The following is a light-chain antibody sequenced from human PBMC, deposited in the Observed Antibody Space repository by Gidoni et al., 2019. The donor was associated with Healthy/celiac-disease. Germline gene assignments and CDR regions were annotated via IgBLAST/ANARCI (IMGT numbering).Light chain of an antibody. Sequence: QSVMTQPPSVSGAPGERVTISCTGSSSNIGAGYDVHWYQQLPGPAPKLLIYGHSNRPSGFPDRFSGSKSGTSASLAITGLQAEDEADYYCQSYDSSLSGWVFGGGTKLTVL. CDR1: SSNIGAGYD. CDR2: GHS. CDR3: QSYDSSLSGWV. J-gene: IGLJ3*02. V-gene: IGLV1-40*01.